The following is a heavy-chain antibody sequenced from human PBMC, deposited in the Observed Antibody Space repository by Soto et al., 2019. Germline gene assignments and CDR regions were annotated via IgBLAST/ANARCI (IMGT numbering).Heavy chain of an antibody. CDR3: GRGRSGQIVVFY. D-gene: IGHD6-19*01. Sequence: QVQLVQSGAEVKKPGASVKISCKTSGYPFTGHYIHWVRQAPEQVPEWMGEIGPESGATRYAQKFQGRVTMTRDMSITTVYMELNNLSPADTAVYYCGRGRSGQIVVFYSGQGTPVTVAS. V-gene: IGHV1-2*02. CDR2: IGPESGAT. CDR1: GYPFTGHY. J-gene: IGHJ4*02.